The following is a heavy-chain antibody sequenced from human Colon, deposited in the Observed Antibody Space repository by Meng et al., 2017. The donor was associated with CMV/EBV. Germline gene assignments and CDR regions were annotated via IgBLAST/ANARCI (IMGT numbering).Heavy chain of an antibody. CDR3: TGDSVSNPNLDY. Sequence: EVELVESGGGFVQAGGSLRLSCAASGFNVRDKYMSWVRQAPGKGLEWVCIIYRGDNTYYIDSVKDRFTVSRDNSKNTMYLQMNSLRVEDTAVYYCTGDSVSNPNLDYWGQGTLVTVSS. CDR2: IYRGDNT. D-gene: IGHD3-10*01. J-gene: IGHJ4*02. V-gene: IGHV3-66*01. CDR1: GFNVRDKY.